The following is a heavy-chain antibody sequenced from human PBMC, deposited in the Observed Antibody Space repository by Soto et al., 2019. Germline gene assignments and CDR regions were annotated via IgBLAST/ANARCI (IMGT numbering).Heavy chain of an antibody. CDR1: GYTFSDYY. Sequence: VASVKVSCKASGYTFSDYYIHWVRQAPGQGLEWMGWISPRSGSANFAQRFQGRVSMTRDTSITTAYMELRRLKSDDTAVYYCARGPYYGPAYGLGVWGQVTTVTFSS. V-gene: IGHV1-2*02. CDR3: ARGPYYGPAYGLGV. CDR2: ISPRSGSA. D-gene: IGHD3-10*01. J-gene: IGHJ6*02.